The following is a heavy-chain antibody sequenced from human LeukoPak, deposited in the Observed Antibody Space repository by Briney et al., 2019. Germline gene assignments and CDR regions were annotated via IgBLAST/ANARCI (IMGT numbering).Heavy chain of an antibody. CDR2: FDSEEYDT. Sequence: ASVKVFCKVSGYTLTALALHWVRQAPGKGFEWIGGFDSEEYDTIYAQKFQGRVTMTEDTSTDTAFMELSSLYFEDTAVYYCATLEPEPGDFGGLAYWGQGTLVTVSS. V-gene: IGHV1-24*01. CDR3: ATLEPEPGDFGGLAY. CDR1: GYTLTALA. D-gene: IGHD4-17*01. J-gene: IGHJ4*02.